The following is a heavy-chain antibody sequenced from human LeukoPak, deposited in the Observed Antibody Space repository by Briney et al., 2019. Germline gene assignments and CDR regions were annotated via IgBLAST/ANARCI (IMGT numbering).Heavy chain of an antibody. CDR2: IVSETVGGRT. CDR1: SXTXXKAW. J-gene: IGHJ4*02. D-gene: IGHD1-1*01. V-gene: IGHV3-15*07. CDR3: ATSITTPGAFDI. Sequence: SLRLSCAXSSXTXXKAWMNWVRQAPGKGLEWVARIVSETVGGRTDYAASVKGRFTISRDDSKSTLFLQMSSLKIEDTAVYYCATSITTPGAFDIWGQGVLVTVSS.